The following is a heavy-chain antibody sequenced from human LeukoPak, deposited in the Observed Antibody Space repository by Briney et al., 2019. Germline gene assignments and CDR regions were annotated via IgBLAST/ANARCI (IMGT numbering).Heavy chain of an antibody. CDR1: GGSISSDNYY. D-gene: IGHD2-2*01. CDR3: ARVVCTSPSSTPLPP. CDR2: IYYSGST. Sequence: SQTLSLTCTVSGGSISSDNYYWSWIRQPPGKGLEWIGYIYYSGSTYYNPSLMSRVTISVDTSKNQFSLKLSSVTAADTAGYYGARVVCTSPSSTPLPPWAREPLVPVPS. V-gene: IGHV4-30-4*01. J-gene: IGHJ5*02.